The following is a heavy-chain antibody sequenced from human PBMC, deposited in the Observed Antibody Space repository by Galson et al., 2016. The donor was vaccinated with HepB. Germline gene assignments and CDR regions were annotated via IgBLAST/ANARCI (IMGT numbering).Heavy chain of an antibody. D-gene: IGHD2/OR15-2a*01. CDR3: AIGFYGPEY. V-gene: IGHV1-2*02. CDR1: GYTFTDYG. CDR2: INPNGGGT. J-gene: IGHJ4*02. Sequence: SVKVSCKASGYTFTDYGISWVRQAPGQGFEWMGWINPNGGGTWFAQKFQGGVTMTRDTSITTAYMELSSLNSDDTAFYYCAIGFYGPEYWGQGTLVTVSS.